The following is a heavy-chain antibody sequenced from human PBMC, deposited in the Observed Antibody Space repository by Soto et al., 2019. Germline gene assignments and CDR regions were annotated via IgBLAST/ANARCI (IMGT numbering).Heavy chain of an antibody. CDR3: ARVFRGYSYGHVDY. CDR1: GFTFSAYC. CDR2: IKGDGSEK. J-gene: IGHJ4*02. Sequence: GGSLSLSCGASGFTFSAYCISWGRQAPGKGREWVANIKGDGSEKYYVDSVKGRFTISRDSAKNSLYLQMNSLRAEDTAVYYCARVFRGYSYGHVDYWGQGTLVTVSS. D-gene: IGHD5-18*01. V-gene: IGHV3-7*03.